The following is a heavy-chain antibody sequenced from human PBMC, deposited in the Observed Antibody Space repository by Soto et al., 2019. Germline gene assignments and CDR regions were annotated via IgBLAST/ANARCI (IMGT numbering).Heavy chain of an antibody. V-gene: IGHV3-23*01. CDR2: ISGRGVST. CDR1: GFVFSNYA. D-gene: IGHD3-3*01. Sequence: GGSLRLSCTASGFVFSNYAMTWVRQAPGKGLEWVSAISGRGVSTSFPDSVKGRFSISRDNSKNTLYLQLNNLRVEDTAVYYCAKDFWSRTQSRGAVDYWGQGTLVTVSS. J-gene: IGHJ4*02. CDR3: AKDFWSRTQSRGAVDY.